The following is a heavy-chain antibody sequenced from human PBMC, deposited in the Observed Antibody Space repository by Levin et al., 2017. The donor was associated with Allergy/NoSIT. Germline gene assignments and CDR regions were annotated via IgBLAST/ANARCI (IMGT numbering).Heavy chain of an antibody. CDR2: ISGSGGST. D-gene: IGHD1-26*01. V-gene: IGHV3-23*01. Sequence: GESLKISCAASGFTFSSYAMSWVRQAPGKGLEWVSAISGSGGSTYYADSVKGRFTISRDNSKNTLYLQMNSLRAEDTAVYYCAKDPQIKVAAPFDYWGQGTLVTVSS. CDR1: GFTFSSYA. CDR3: AKDPQIKVAAPFDY. J-gene: IGHJ4*02.